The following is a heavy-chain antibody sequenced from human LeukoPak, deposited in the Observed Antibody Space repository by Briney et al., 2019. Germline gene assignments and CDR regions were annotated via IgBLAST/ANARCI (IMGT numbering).Heavy chain of an antibody. J-gene: IGHJ6*03. D-gene: IGHD3-10*01. CDR3: ARSRGSGSYFGYMDV. CDR2: IIPMFDTA. V-gene: IGHV1-69*13. CDR1: GGTISGYA. Sequence: ASVKVSCKASGGTISGYAIMWVRQAPGQGLEWMGGIIPMFDTADYAQKFQGRVTFTADESTNTAYMELSSLRSEDTAVYYCARSRGSGSYFGYMDVWGKGTTVTISS.